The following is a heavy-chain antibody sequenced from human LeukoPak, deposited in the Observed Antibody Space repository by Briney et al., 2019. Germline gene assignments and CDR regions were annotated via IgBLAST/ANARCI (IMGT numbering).Heavy chain of an antibody. J-gene: IGHJ4*02. CDR1: GFTFSSYG. Sequence: AGGSLRLSCAASGFTFSSYGMHWVRQAPGKGLEWVAVISYDGSNKYYADSVRGRFTISRDNSKNTLYLQMNSLRAEDTAVYYCAKGGSYPSGNFDYWGQGTLVTVSS. D-gene: IGHD1-26*01. CDR2: ISYDGSNK. CDR3: AKGGSYPSGNFDY. V-gene: IGHV3-30*18.